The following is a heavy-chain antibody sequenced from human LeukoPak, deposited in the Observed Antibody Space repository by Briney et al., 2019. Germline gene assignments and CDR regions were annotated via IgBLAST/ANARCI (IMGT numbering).Heavy chain of an antibody. Sequence: GESLKISCKGSAYSFTSYWIGWVRQMPGKGLEWMGIIYPGDSDTRYRPSFQGQVTISVDKSINTAYLQWSSLKASDTAMYYCARLGNWNNNWFDPWGQGTLVIVSS. CDR1: AYSFTSYW. CDR3: ARLGNWNNNWFDP. D-gene: IGHD1/OR15-1a*01. V-gene: IGHV5-51*01. J-gene: IGHJ5*02. CDR2: IYPGDSDT.